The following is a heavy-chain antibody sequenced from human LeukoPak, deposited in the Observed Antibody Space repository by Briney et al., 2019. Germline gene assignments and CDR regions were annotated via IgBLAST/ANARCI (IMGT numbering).Heavy chain of an antibody. CDR3: AKAYQLSLREDAFDI. D-gene: IGHD5-18*01. V-gene: IGHV3-9*01. Sequence: GGSLRLSCAASGFTFDDYAMHWVRQAPGKGLEWVSGISWNSGSIGYADSVKGRFTISRDNAKNSLYLQMNSLRAEDTALYYCAKAYQLSLREDAFDIWGQGTMVTVSS. CDR1: GFTFDDYA. CDR2: ISWNSGSI. J-gene: IGHJ3*02.